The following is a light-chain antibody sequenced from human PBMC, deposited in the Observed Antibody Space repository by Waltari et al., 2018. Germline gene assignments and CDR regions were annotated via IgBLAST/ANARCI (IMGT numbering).Light chain of an antibody. Sequence: EIVMTQSPATLSVSPGESATLSCRASQSVSSNLALYQQKPGQAPRLLIYGASTRATGIPARFSGSGSGTEFTLTISSMKSEDFAVYYCQQYNNWPPRVTFGPGTKVDIK. V-gene: IGKV3-15*01. CDR1: QSVSSN. CDR3: QQYNNWPPRVT. CDR2: GAS. J-gene: IGKJ3*01.